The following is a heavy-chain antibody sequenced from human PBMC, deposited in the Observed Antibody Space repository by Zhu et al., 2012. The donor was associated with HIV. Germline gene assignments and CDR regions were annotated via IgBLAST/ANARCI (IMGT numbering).Heavy chain of an antibody. Sequence: EVQLVESGGGLVQSGRSLRLSCAASGFTFSSYWMHWVRRPPGKGLVWVSRINSDGSSTSYADSVKGRFTISRDNAKNTLYLQMSSLRAEDPAVYYCARGDSHSFQQWGQGTLVTVAS. CDR3: ARGDSHSFQQ. V-gene: IGHV3-74*01. CDR1: GFTFSSYW. D-gene: IGHD2-21*02. CDR2: INSDGSST. J-gene: IGHJ1*01.